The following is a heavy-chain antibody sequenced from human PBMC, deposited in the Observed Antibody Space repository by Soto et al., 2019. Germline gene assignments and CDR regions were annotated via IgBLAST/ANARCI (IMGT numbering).Heavy chain of an antibody. V-gene: IGHV4-4*07. CDR3: ARSGGSFNLDY. Sequence: ETLSLTCTVSGGSISNYYWSWIRQPAGKGLEWIGRIYNSGSTKYNPSLKSRVTMSDDTSKNQFSLNLISVTAADTAVYYCARSGGSFNLDYWGLGTLVTVSS. D-gene: IGHD1-26*01. J-gene: IGHJ4*02. CDR2: IYNSGST. CDR1: GGSISNYY.